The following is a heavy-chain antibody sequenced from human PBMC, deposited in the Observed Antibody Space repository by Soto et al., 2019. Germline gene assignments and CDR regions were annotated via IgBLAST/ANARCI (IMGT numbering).Heavy chain of an antibody. J-gene: IGHJ4*02. CDR1: GFTFSSYG. D-gene: IGHD3-3*01. V-gene: IGHV3-33*01. CDR2: IWYDGSNK. CDR3: ARDRNYDFWSGYYPYY. Sequence: QVQLVESGGGVVQPGRSLRLSCAASGFTFSSYGMHWVRQAPGKGLEWVAVIWYDGSNKYYADSVKGRFTISRDNSKNTLDLQMNSLRAEDTAVYYCARDRNYDFWSGYYPYYWGQGTLVTVSS.